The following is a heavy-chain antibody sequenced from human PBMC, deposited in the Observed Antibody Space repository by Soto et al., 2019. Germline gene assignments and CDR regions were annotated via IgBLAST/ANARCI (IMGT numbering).Heavy chain of an antibody. D-gene: IGHD1-1*01. CDR2: ISAYNGNT. CDR3: ARVGNNWNDESGDY. CDR1: GCTFNSYG. V-gene: IGHV1-18*01. Sequence: ASVKVSCKASGCTFNSYGISWVRQPPGQGLEWMGWISAYNGNTNYAQKLQGRVTMTTDTSTSTAYMELRSLRSDDTAVYYCARVGNNWNDESGDYWGQGTLVTVSS. J-gene: IGHJ4*02.